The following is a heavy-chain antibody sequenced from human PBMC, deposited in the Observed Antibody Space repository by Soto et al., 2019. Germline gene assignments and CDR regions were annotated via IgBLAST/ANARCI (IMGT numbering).Heavy chain of an antibody. J-gene: IGHJ4*02. D-gene: IGHD3-22*01. CDR3: ASSEPSYDSSGFFKPDY. Sequence: SVKVSCKASGGTFSSYAISWVRQAPGQGLEWMGGIIPIFGTANYTQKFQGRVTITADKSTSTAYMELSSLRSEDTAVYYCASSEPSYDSSGFFKPDYWGQGTLVTVSS. CDR1: GGTFSSYA. V-gene: IGHV1-69*06. CDR2: IIPIFGTA.